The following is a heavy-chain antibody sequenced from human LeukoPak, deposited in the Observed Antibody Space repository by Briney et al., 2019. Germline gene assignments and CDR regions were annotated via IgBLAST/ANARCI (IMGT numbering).Heavy chain of an antibody. J-gene: IGHJ6*03. CDR2: ISSSSSYI. V-gene: IGHV3-21*01. Sequence: GSLRLSCAASGFTFSSYSMNWVRQAPGKGLEWVSSISSSSSYIYYADSVKGRFTISRDNAKNSLYLQMNSLRAEDTAVYYCAREGGLFFYMDVWGKGTTVTVSS. CDR1: GFTFSSYS. D-gene: IGHD2-21*01. CDR3: AREGGLFFYMDV.